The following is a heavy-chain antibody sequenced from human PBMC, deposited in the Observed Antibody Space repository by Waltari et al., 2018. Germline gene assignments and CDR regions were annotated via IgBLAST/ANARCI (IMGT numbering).Heavy chain of an antibody. V-gene: IGHV1-69-2*01. J-gene: IGHJ3*01. CDR2: VDPEDGET. D-gene: IGHD3-10*01. CDR3: VTALGDRSSASRPFDV. CDR1: GSRFTDYS. Sequence: EVPLLQSGTELKTPGSPVNISCQVSGSRFTDYSIPWVQQAPGKGPQWMGLVDPEDGETIYAERFQGRVTITADTSTETAFMELSSLTSDDTAVYYCVTALGDRSSASRPFDVWGLGTLITVSS.